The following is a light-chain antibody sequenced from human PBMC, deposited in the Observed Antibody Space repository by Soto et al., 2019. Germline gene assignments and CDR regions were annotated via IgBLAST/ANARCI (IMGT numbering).Light chain of an antibody. V-gene: IGKV3-20*01. CDR2: GAS. CDR1: QSIGSNY. J-gene: IGKJ1*01. CDR3: QQHDTSLTWT. Sequence: EIVLTQSPGTLSLSPGESATLSCRASQSIGSNYRAWYQQKPGQAPRLLIYGASKRATGIPDRFSGSGSGADFTLTISRLEPEDFASYYCQQHDTSLTWTFGQGAKVDIK.